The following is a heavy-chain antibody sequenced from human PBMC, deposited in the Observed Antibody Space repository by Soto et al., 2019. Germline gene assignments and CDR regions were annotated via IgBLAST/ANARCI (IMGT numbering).Heavy chain of an antibody. CDR3: ASGSYWVPGKAFDI. D-gene: IGHD3-10*01. Sequence: GGSLRLSCAASGFTFSSYGMHWVRQAPGKGLEWVAVISYDGSNKYYADSVKGRFTISRDNSKNTLYLQMSSLRAEDTAVYYCASGSYWVPGKAFDIWGQGTMVTVSS. CDR1: GFTFSSYG. J-gene: IGHJ3*02. V-gene: IGHV3-30*03. CDR2: ISYDGSNK.